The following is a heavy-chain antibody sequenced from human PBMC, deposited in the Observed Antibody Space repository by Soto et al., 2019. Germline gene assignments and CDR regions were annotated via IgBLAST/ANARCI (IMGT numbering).Heavy chain of an antibody. J-gene: IGHJ4*02. Sequence: GGFLRLSCTACGFPFGDYAMSWIRQAPGKGLEWVGFIRSKAYGGTTEYAASVKGRFTISRDDSKSIAYLQMNSLKTEDTAVYYCTRAVVGATLYVVFDYWGQGTPVNVSS. CDR1: GFPFGDYA. CDR2: IRSKAYGGTT. D-gene: IGHD1-26*01. V-gene: IGHV3-49*03. CDR3: TRAVVGATLYVVFDY.